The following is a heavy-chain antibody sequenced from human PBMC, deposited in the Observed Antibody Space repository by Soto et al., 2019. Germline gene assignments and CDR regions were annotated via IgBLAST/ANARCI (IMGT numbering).Heavy chain of an antibody. J-gene: IGHJ4*02. Sequence: EVQLVESGGGLVQPGGSLRLSCAASGFTFRSYEMNWVRQAPGKGLEWVSYISSSGSTIYYADSVKGRFTVSRDNAKNSVYLQMNSLRAEDTAVYCCARGSITIFGVVLYWGQGTLVTVSS. V-gene: IGHV3-48*03. CDR2: ISSSGSTI. D-gene: IGHD3-3*01. CDR1: GFTFRSYE. CDR3: ARGSITIFGVVLY.